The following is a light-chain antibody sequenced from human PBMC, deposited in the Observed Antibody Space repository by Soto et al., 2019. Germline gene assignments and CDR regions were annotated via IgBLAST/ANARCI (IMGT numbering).Light chain of an antibody. CDR1: GSNVGSNY. CDR2: ENN. V-gene: IGLV1-51*01. Sequence: QSVLTQPPSMSAAPGQKVTITCFGSGSNVGSNYVSWFRQLPGTAPKLLIYENNKRPSGIPDRFSGSKSGTSATLDITGLQAGDEADYYCGTWDSSLSVGLFGGGTKVTVL. J-gene: IGLJ2*01. CDR3: GTWDSSLSVGL.